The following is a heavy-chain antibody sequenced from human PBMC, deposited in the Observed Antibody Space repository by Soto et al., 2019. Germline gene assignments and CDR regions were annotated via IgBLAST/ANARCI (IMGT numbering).Heavy chain of an antibody. D-gene: IGHD2-21*02. Sequence: QVQLQESGPGLVKPSETLSLTCTVSGGSISSGDYYWSWIRQPPGKGLEWIGYIYYRGSTYYNPSLKSRVAISVDTSKNQFSLQLTSVTAADTAIYYCARVVVTHNYYYGKDVWGQGTTVTVSS. V-gene: IGHV4-30-4*01. CDR3: ARVVVTHNYYYGKDV. CDR1: GGSISSGDYY. J-gene: IGHJ6*02. CDR2: IYYRGST.